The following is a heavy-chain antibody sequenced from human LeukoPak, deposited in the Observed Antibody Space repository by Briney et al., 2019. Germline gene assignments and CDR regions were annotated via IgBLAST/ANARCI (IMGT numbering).Heavy chain of an antibody. J-gene: IGHJ4*02. V-gene: IGHV3-23*01. D-gene: IGHD3-3*01. Sequence: PGGPLRLSCAASGFTFSSYAMSWVRQAPGKGLEWVSSISSSGGTTFYADSVKGRFTISRDLFKKTVHLEMKAMRAEDTAVYYCAKDPQPYYDVPVGYWGQGTLVTVSP. CDR3: AKDPQPYYDVPVGY. CDR2: ISSSGGTT. CDR1: GFTFSSYA.